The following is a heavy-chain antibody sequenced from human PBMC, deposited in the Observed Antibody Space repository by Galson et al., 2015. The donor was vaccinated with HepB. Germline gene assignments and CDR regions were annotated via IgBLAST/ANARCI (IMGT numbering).Heavy chain of an antibody. CDR3: TTNLSTWELPHLVAFDI. CDR1: GFTFSNAW. Sequence: SLRLSCAASGFTFSNAWMNWVRQAPGKGLEWVGRIKSKTDGGTTDYAAPVKGRFTISRDDSKNTLYLQMNSLKTEDTAVYYCTTNLSTWELPHLVAFDIWGQGTMVTVSS. D-gene: IGHD1-26*01. CDR2: IKSKTDGGTT. V-gene: IGHV3-15*07. J-gene: IGHJ3*02.